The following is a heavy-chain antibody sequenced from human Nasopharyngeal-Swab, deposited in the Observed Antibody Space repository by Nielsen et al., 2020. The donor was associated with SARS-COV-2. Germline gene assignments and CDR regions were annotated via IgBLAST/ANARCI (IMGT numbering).Heavy chain of an antibody. CDR2: IYYSGST. CDR1: GGSISNYY. J-gene: IGHJ3*02. V-gene: IGHV4-59*08. CDR3: ARHKVGSTMVRDDAFDI. Sequence: GSLRLSCTVTGGSISNYYWSWIRQPPGKGLEWIGYIYYSGSTNYNPSLKSRVTISVDTSKNQFSLKLSSVTAADTAVYYCARHKVGSTMVRDDAFDIWGQGTMVTVSS. D-gene: IGHD3-10*01.